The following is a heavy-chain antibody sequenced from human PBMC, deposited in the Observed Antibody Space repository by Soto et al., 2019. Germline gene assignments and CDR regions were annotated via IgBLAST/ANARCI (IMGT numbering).Heavy chain of an antibody. J-gene: IGHJ6*02. CDR2: IYYSGST. CDR1: GGSISSYY. CDR3: ASSGSSSSWYGDYYYGMDV. V-gene: IGHV4-59*01. Sequence: SETLSLTCTVPGGSISSYYWSWIRQPPGKGLEWIGYIYYSGSTNYNPSLKSRVTISVDTSKNQFSLKLSSVTAADTAVYHCASSGSSSSWYGDYYYGMDVWGQGTTVTVSS. D-gene: IGHD6-13*01.